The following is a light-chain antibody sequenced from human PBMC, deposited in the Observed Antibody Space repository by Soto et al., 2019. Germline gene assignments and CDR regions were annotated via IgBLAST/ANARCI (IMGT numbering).Light chain of an antibody. CDR3: SSYTTSNTRQIV. CDR1: SSDVGGYNY. J-gene: IGLJ1*01. CDR2: DVS. V-gene: IGLV2-14*03. Sequence: QSVLTQPASVSGSPGQSITISCTGTSSDVGGYNYVSWYQHHPCKAPKPMIYDVSNRPSGVSNRFSGSKSGNTASLTISGLQPEDEADYYCSSYTTSNTRQIVFGTGTKVTVL.